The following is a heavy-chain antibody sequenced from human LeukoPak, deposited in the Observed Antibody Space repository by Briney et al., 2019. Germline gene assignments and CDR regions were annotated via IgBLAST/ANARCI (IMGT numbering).Heavy chain of an antibody. D-gene: IGHD3/OR15-3a*01. V-gene: IGHV3-66*01. CDR2: IYSGGST. CDR1: GFTVSSNY. CDR3: AKSGTFRTRYFDY. J-gene: IGHJ4*02. Sequence: GGSLRLSCAASGFTVSSNYMSWVRQVPGKGLEWVSVIYSGGSTYYADSVKGRFTISRDNSKNTLYLQMNSLRAEDTAVYYCAKSGTFRTRYFDYWGQGTLVTVSS.